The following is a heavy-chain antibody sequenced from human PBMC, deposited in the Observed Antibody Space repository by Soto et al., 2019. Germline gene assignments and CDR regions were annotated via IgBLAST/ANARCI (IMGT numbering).Heavy chain of an antibody. Sequence: PGGSLRLSCAASGFIFSTYSMNWVRQTPGKGLEWVSSISRSSDHMYYADSVRGRFTISRDNAKNSLFLQMNSLRAEDTAVYYCTRAISGGPFDYWGQGALVTVS. CDR1: GFIFSTYS. D-gene: IGHD2-15*01. V-gene: IGHV3-21*01. J-gene: IGHJ4*02. CDR2: ISRSSDHM. CDR3: TRAISGGPFDY.